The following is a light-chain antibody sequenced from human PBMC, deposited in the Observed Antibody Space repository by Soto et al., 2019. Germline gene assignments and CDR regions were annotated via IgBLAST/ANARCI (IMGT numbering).Light chain of an antibody. Sequence: EIVMTQSPATLSVSPGERATLSCRASQSVSSNLAWYQQKPGQAPRLLIYGASTRATGIPARFSGSGSGTEFTLTISSLQSEDFAVYYCKQYNNWPIPFGQGTRLEI. CDR2: GAS. J-gene: IGKJ5*01. V-gene: IGKV3-15*01. CDR3: KQYNNWPIP. CDR1: QSVSSN.